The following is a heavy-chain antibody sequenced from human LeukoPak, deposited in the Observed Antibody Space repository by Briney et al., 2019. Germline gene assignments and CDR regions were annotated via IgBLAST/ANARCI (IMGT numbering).Heavy chain of an antibody. Sequence: GGSLRLSCAASGFTFSNYWMHWVRQAPGEGLVWVSRISSDGSSTTYADTVKGRFTISRDNAKNTLYLQMNSLRAEDTAVYYCGRGFALVPAGIPDYWGQGTLVTVSS. J-gene: IGHJ4*02. V-gene: IGHV3-74*01. CDR1: GFTFSNYW. D-gene: IGHD2-2*01. CDR3: GRGFALVPAGIPDY. CDR2: ISSDGSST.